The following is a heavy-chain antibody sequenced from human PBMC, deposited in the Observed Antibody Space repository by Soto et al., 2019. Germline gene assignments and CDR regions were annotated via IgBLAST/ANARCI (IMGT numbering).Heavy chain of an antibody. D-gene: IGHD6-13*01. V-gene: IGHV4-38-2*01. CDR1: GYSISSGYY. CDR2: ISYRGIT. CDR3: ARMSATGTRWFDP. J-gene: IGHJ5*02. Sequence: TLSLTCAVSGYSISSGYYWGWIRQPPGKGLEWIASISYRGITYSTPSLKSRLSMSVDTSKNQFSLNLSSVTDADTAVYHCARMSATGTRWFDPWGQGTLVTVSS.